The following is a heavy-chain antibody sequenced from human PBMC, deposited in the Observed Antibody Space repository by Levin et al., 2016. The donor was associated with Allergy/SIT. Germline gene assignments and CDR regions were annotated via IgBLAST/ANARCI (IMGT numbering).Heavy chain of an antibody. CDR1: GGSFSGYY. CDR2: INHSGST. CDR3: ARGARQFIIKTDRNWFDP. Sequence: SETLSLTCAVYGGSFSGYYWSWIRQPPGKGLEWIGEINHSGSTNYNPSLKSRVTISVDTSKNQFSLKLSSVTAADTAVYYCARGARQFIIKTDRNWFDPWGQGTLVTVSS. J-gene: IGHJ5*02. V-gene: IGHV4-34*01. D-gene: IGHD3-16*02.